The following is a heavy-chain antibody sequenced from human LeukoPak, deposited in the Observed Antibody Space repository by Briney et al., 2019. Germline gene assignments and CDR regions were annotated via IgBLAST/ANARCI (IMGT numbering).Heavy chain of an antibody. CDR2: IYSSGSA. CDR3: AATRFGYFQH. Sequence: PSETLSLTCTVSGVSISSSSYYWGWIRQPPGKGLQWIGSIYSSGSAYYNPSLKSRVAISVDTSENQFSLKLSSVTAADTAVYYCAATRFGYFQHWGQGTLVTVSS. CDR1: GVSISSSSYY. V-gene: IGHV4-39*07. J-gene: IGHJ1*01. D-gene: IGHD3-10*02.